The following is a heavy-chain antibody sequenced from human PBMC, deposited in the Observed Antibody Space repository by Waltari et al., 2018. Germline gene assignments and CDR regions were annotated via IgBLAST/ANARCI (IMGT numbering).Heavy chain of an antibody. CDR1: GFTFSSYA. J-gene: IGHJ4*02. CDR2: IYSGGST. V-gene: IGHV3-23*03. CDR3: AKDSPLPGILGY. Sequence: EVQLLESGGGLVQPGGSLRLSCAASGFTFSSYAMSWVRQAPGKGLEWVSVIYSGGSTYYADSVKGRFTISRDNSKNTLYLQMNSLRAEDTAVYYCAKDSPLPGILGYWGQGTLVTVSS. D-gene: IGHD2-21*01.